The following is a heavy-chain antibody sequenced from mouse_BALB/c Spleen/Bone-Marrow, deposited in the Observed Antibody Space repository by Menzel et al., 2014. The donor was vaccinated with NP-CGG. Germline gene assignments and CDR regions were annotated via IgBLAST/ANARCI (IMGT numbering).Heavy chain of an antibody. V-gene: IGHV5-17*02. Sequence: EVKLVESGGGLVQPGGSRKLSWAASGFTFSSFGMHWVRQTPEKGLEWVAYISSGSSTIYYADTVKGRFTISRDNPKNTLFLQMTSLRSEDTAMYYCARSSYGYDRQAYFFDYWGQGTTLPVSS. D-gene: IGHD2-2*01. CDR1: GFTFSSFG. J-gene: IGHJ2*01. CDR2: ISSGSSTI. CDR3: ARSSYGYDRQAYFFDY.